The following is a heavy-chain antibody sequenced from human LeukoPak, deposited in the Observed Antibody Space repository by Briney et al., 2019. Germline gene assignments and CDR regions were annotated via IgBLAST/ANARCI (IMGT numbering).Heavy chain of an antibody. CDR2: IYYSGST. V-gene: IGHV4-39*01. CDR3: ARGRYCSSTSCYYGAAFDI. J-gene: IGHJ3*02. D-gene: IGHD2-2*01. Sequence: PSETLSLTCTVSGGSISSSSYYWGWIRQPPGKGLEWIGSIYYSGSTYYNPSLKSRVTISVDTSKNQFSLKLSSVTAADTAVYYCARGRYCSSTSCYYGAAFDIWGQGTMVTVSS. CDR1: GGSISSSSYY.